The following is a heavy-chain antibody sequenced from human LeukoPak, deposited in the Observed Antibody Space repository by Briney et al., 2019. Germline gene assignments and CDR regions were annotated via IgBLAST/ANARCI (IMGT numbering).Heavy chain of an antibody. Sequence: GSLRLSCAASGFTVSSNYMSWVRQAPGKGLEWVSVIYSGGSTYYADSVKGRFTISRDNSKNTLYLQMNSLRAEDTAVYYCAKGWGVYIAAAGTYFDYWGQGTLVTVSS. CDR2: IYSGGST. J-gene: IGHJ4*02. CDR1: GFTVSSNY. V-gene: IGHV3-53*05. D-gene: IGHD6-13*01. CDR3: AKGWGVYIAAAGTYFDY.